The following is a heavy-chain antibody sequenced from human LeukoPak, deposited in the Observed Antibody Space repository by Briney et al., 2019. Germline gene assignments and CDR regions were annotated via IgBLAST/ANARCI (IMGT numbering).Heavy chain of an antibody. CDR2: ISGSGGST. D-gene: IGHD7-27*01. V-gene: IGHV3-23*01. Sequence: PGGSLRLSCAASGFTFSSYAMSWVRQAPGKGLEWVSAISGSGGSTYYADSVKGRFTISRDNSKNTLYLQMNSLRAEDTAVYYCARDYNWGNWFDPWGQGTLVTVSS. J-gene: IGHJ5*02. CDR1: GFTFSSYA. CDR3: ARDYNWGNWFDP.